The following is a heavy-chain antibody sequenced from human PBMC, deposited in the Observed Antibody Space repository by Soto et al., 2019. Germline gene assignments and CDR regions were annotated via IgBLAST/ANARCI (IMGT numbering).Heavy chain of an antibody. J-gene: IGHJ6*02. Sequence: SETLFLTCTVSNGSVSSGTYSWSWVRQPPGKGLEWIGYIYYSGTTYYTPSLKSRLTMSMDRANDHFSLNLTSVTAADTAVYFCARGHYYYGMDVWGQGITVTVSS. CDR1: NGSVSSGTYS. V-gene: IGHV4-30-2*01. CDR3: ARGHYYYGMDV. CDR2: IYYSGTT.